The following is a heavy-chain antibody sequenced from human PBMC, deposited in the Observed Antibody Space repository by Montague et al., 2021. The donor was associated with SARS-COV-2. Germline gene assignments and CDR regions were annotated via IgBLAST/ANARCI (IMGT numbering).Heavy chain of an antibody. CDR1: GGSVSRISSH. D-gene: IGHD4-17*01. CDR3: ARLYGSSFDY. J-gene: IGHJ4*02. CDR2: FYYAGGT. Sequence: SETLSLTCTVSGGSVSRISSHWGWIRQPPGEGLEYIGSFYYAGGTQYNPSLKSRVTISVDTSNDQFSLKMNSVTAADTAVYFCARLYGSSFDYWGRGTLVTVSS. V-gene: IGHV4-39*01.